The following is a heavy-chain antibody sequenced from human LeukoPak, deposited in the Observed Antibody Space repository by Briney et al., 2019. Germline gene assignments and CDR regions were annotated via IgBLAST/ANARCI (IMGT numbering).Heavy chain of an antibody. D-gene: IGHD3-22*01. CDR1: GYTFTDYY. CDR2: INPDTGDT. V-gene: IGHV1-2*02. CDR3: ARERITMIHGWCVP. Sequence: GASVTVSCKASGYTFTDYYMHWVRQAPGQGLEWMGWINPDTGDTNYAQRFQGRVTMTRDTSISTAYMELSRLRSDDTAVYYCARERITMIHGWCVPWGQGTLVTVSS. J-gene: IGHJ5*02.